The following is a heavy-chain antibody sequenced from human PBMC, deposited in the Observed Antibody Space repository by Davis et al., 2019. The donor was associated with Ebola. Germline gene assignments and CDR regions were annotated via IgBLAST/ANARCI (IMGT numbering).Heavy chain of an antibody. CDR3: ARDKTIFGVVIMFDY. V-gene: IGHV3-7*01. J-gene: IGHJ4*02. CDR1: GFTFSSYW. D-gene: IGHD3-3*01. CDR2: INQDGSEK. Sequence: GGSLRLSCAVSGFTFSSYWMSWVRQAPGKGLEWVANINQDGSEKYYVDSVKGRFTISRDNAKNSLYLQMNSLTAEDTAVYYCARDKTIFGVVIMFDYWGQGTLVTVSS.